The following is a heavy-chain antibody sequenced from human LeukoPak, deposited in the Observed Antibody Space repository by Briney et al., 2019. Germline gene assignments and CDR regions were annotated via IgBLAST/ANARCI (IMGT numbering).Heavy chain of an antibody. CDR1: GGSISSSSYY. D-gene: IGHD3-16*01. J-gene: IGHJ4*02. V-gene: IGHV4-39*07. CDR3: ARGTGEFDY. CDR2: IYYSGST. Sequence: PSETLSLTCTVSGGSISSSSYYWGWIRQPPGKGLEWIGSIYYSGSTYYNPSLNSRVTISVDTSKNQFSLKLSSVTAADTAVYYCARGTGEFDYWGQGTLVTVSS.